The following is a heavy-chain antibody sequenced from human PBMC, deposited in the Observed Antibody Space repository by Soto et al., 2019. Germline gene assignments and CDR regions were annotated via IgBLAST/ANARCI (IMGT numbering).Heavy chain of an antibody. CDR1: GGSISSGGYS. CDR3: ARDQEERLLVPAAPRGMYV. D-gene: IGHD2-2*01. Sequence: SETLSLTCAVSGGSISSGGYSWSWIRQPPGKGLEWIGYIYHSGSTYYNPALKSRVTISVDRSKKQFSLKLSSVTAADTAVYYCARDQEERLLVPAAPRGMYVWGQGTTVTVAS. V-gene: IGHV4-30-2*01. CDR2: IYHSGST. J-gene: IGHJ6*02.